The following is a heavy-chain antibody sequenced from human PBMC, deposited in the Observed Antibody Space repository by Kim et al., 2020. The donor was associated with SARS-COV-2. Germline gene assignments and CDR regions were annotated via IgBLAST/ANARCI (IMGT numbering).Heavy chain of an antibody. CDR2: IKQDESEK. V-gene: IGHV3-7*03. D-gene: IGHD3-10*01. J-gene: IGHJ6*02. CDR1: GFTFSNYF. CDR3: ARGWFGDLYGMDV. Sequence: GGSLRLSCAASGFTFSNYFMSWVRQAPGKGLEWVANIKQDESEKYYVDSVRGRFTISRDNAKNSLYLQMNSLRPEDTSVYYCARGWFGDLYGMDVWGQGTTVTVS.